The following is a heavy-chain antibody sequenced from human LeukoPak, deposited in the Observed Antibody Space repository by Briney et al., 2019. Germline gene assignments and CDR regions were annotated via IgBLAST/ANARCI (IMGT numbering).Heavy chain of an antibody. CDR2: INPDGRDT. Sequence: GGSLRLSCAASDFTFNNVAMNWVRQAPGKGLEWVAHINPDGRDTYYVDSVKGRFTISRDNAQNSMYLQMNSLRVEGTAVYYCTSWGDTTAEYFQRWGQGTLVTVSS. CDR1: DFTFNNVA. D-gene: IGHD2-21*02. J-gene: IGHJ1*01. CDR3: TSWGDTTAEYFQR. V-gene: IGHV3-7*01.